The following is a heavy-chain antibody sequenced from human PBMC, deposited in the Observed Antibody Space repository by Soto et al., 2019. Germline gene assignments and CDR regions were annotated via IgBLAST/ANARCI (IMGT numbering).Heavy chain of an antibody. Sequence: GGSLRLSCAASGFTFSSYSMNWVRQAPGKGLEWVSSISSSSSYIYYADSVKGRFTISRDNAKNSLYLQMNSLRAEDTAVYYCARIVGATKRFLDYWGQGTLVTVSS. CDR1: GFTFSSYS. D-gene: IGHD1-26*01. J-gene: IGHJ4*02. V-gene: IGHV3-21*01. CDR2: ISSSSSYI. CDR3: ARIVGATKRFLDY.